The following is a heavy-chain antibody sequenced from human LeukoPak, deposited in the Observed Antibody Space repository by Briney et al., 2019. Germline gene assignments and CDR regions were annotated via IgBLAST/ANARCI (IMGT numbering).Heavy chain of an antibody. CDR3: ASNAPSGGSRSYYYYYYYMDV. CDR2: INPNSGGT. CDR1: GYTFTGYY. Sequence: ASVKVSCKASGYTFTGYYMHWVRQAPGQGLEWMGRINPNSGGTNYAQKFQGRVTMTRDTSISTAYMELSRLRSDDAAVYYCASNAPSGGSRSYYYYYYYMDVWGKGTTVTVSS. V-gene: IGHV1-2*06. D-gene: IGHD3-10*01. J-gene: IGHJ6*03.